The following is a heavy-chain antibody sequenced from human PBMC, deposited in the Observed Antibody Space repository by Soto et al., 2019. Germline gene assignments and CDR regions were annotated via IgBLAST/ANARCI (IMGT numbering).Heavy chain of an antibody. V-gene: IGHV1-24*01. CDR2: FDPEDGET. Sequence: SVXVSCKVSGXTXTELSMHWVRQAPGKGLEWMRGFDPEDGETIYAQKLQGRVTMTTDTSTSTAYMELRSLRSDDTAVYYCAREVGMGAFDYWGQGTLVTVSS. CDR3: AREVGMGAFDY. D-gene: IGHD1-26*01. J-gene: IGHJ4*02. CDR1: GXTXTELS.